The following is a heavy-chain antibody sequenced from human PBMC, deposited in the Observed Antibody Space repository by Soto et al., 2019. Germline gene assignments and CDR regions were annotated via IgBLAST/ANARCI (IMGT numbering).Heavy chain of an antibody. Sequence: PGGSLRLSCAASGFTFSSYGMHWVRQAPGKGLEWVAVISYDGSNKYYADSVKGRFTISRDNSKNTLYLQMNSLRAEDTAVYYCAKALRLAAAGRPVYYYYMDVWGKGTTVTISS. CDR1: GFTFSSYG. D-gene: IGHD6-13*01. V-gene: IGHV3-30*18. CDR3: AKALRLAAAGRPVYYYYMDV. J-gene: IGHJ6*03. CDR2: ISYDGSNK.